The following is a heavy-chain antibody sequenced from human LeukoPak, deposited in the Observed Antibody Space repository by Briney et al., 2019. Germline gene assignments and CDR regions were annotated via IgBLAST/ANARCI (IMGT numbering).Heavy chain of an antibody. Sequence: ASVKVSCNASGYTFTSYGISWVRQAPGQGLEWMGWISTLNGITNYAQKLQGRVTMTTDTSTSTAYMELRSLRSDDTAVYYWMRSVIPFGYWGQGTLVTVSS. V-gene: IGHV1-18*01. CDR2: ISTLNGIT. CDR3: MRSVIPFGY. J-gene: IGHJ4*02. CDR1: GYTFTSYG. D-gene: IGHD3-16*02.